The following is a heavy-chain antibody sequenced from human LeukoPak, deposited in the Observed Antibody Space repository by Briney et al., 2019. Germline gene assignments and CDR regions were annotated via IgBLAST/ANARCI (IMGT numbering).Heavy chain of an antibody. D-gene: IGHD3-3*01. CDR1: GFTFSSYG. CDR3: AKDTDFWSGLHYFDY. Sequence: PGGSLRLSCAASGFTFSSYGMHWVRQAPGKGLEWVAFIRYDGSNKYYPDSVKGRFTISRDNSKNTLYLQMNSLRAEDTAVYYCAKDTDFWSGLHYFDYWGQGTLVTVSS. V-gene: IGHV3-30*02. CDR2: IRYDGSNK. J-gene: IGHJ4*02.